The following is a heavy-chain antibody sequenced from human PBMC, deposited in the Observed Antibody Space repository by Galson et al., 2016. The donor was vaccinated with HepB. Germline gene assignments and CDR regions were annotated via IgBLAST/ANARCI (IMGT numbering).Heavy chain of an antibody. J-gene: IGHJ4*02. D-gene: IGHD3-10*01. Sequence: SLRLSCAASGFTFSSYAMHWVRQAPGKGLEWVAVISHDGSNKYFAGSVKGRFTISRDNPKNPLYLQMNSLRAEDTAVYYCARDHLEYSFSGSYYNAWGSPDYWGQGTLVTVSS. V-gene: IGHV3-30-3*01. CDR2: ISHDGSNK. CDR1: GFTFSSYA. CDR3: ARDHLEYSFSGSYYNAWGSPDY.